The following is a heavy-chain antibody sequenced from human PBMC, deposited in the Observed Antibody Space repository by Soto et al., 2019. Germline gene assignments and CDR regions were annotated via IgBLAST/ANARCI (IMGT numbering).Heavy chain of an antibody. D-gene: IGHD2-8*01. CDR1: GGSISSSSYY. J-gene: IGHJ5*02. CDR3: ARGGVNGYCTNGVCYTPNWFDP. Sequence: SETLSLTCTVSGGSISSSSYYWGWIRQPPGKGLEWIGSIYYSGSTYYNPSLKSRVTISVDTSKNQFSLKLSSVTAADTAVYYCARGGVNGYCTNGVCYTPNWFDPWGQGTLVTVSS. V-gene: IGHV4-39*01. CDR2: IYYSGST.